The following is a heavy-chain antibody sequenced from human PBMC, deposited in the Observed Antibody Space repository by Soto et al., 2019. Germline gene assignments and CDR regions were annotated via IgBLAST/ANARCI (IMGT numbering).Heavy chain of an antibody. Sequence: EVQLLESGGGLVQPGGSVRLSCAASGFTFSSYAMSWVRQAPGKGLEWVSTISGSSGSTYYADSVRGRFTISRDNSKNTLYLQMNGLRAEDTAVYYCAKRGRGAVAFDYWGQGTLVTVSS. CDR1: GFTFSSYA. V-gene: IGHV3-23*01. CDR3: AKRGRGAVAFDY. D-gene: IGHD6-19*01. CDR2: ISGSSGST. J-gene: IGHJ4*02.